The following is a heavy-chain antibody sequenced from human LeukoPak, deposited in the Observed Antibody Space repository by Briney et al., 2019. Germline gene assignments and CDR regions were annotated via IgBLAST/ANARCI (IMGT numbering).Heavy chain of an antibody. CDR2: ISYDGSNK. V-gene: IGHV3-30*18. CDR1: GFTFSSYG. J-gene: IGHJ4*02. D-gene: IGHD3-22*01. Sequence: GRSLRLSCAASGFTFSSYGMHWVRQAPGKGLEWVAVISYDGSNKYYADSVKGRFTISRDNSKNTLYLQMNSLRAEDTAVYYCAKGVSQITMIVPYYFDYWGQGTLVTVSS. CDR3: AKGVSQITMIVPYYFDY.